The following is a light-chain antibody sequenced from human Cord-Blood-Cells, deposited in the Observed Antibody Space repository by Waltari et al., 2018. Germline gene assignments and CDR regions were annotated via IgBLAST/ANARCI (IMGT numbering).Light chain of an antibody. CDR2: DDS. V-gene: IGLV3-21*03. J-gene: IGLJ1*01. CDR1: NIGSKS. CDR3: QVWDSSSDHYV. Sequence: SYVLTQPPSVSVAPGKTARITCGGNNIGSKSVHWYQQKPGQAPVLGVYDDSDRPSGIPERCSGSNSGNTATRTISRVEAGDEADYYCQVWDSSSDHYVFGTGTKVTVL.